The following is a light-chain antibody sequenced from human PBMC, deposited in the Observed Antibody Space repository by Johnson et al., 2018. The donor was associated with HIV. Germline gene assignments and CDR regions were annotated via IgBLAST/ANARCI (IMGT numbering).Light chain of an antibody. CDR2: ENN. V-gene: IGLV1-51*02. CDR3: ETLDSRLTGV. CDR1: SSNIGNNY. J-gene: IGLJ1*01. Sequence: QSVLTQPPSLSAAPGQKVTISCSGSSSNIGNNYVSWYQQLPGTAPKLLIYENNKRPSGIPDRFSGSKSGTSATLGITGLQTEDEADYYCETLDSRLTGVFGTGTKVTVL.